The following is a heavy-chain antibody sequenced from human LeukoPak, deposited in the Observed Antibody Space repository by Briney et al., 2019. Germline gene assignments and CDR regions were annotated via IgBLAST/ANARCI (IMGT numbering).Heavy chain of an antibody. J-gene: IGHJ6*02. Sequence: SVKVSCKASGGTFSSYAISWVRQAPGQGLEWMGGIIPIFGTANYAQKFQGRVTITADESTSTAYMELSSLRSEDTAVYYCARSDYYCGGDCYTYYYYGMDVWGQGPRSPSP. D-gene: IGHD2-21*02. CDR1: GGTFSSYA. CDR2: IIPIFGTA. V-gene: IGHV1-69*01. CDR3: ARSDYYCGGDCYTYYYYGMDV.